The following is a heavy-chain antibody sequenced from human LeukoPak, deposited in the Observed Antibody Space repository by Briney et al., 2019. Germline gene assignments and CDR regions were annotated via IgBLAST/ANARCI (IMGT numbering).Heavy chain of an antibody. V-gene: IGHV1-2*02. CDR3: ARRYLYYFDY. D-gene: IGHD1-14*01. CDR1: GYTFTGYY. CDR2: INPNSGDT. Sequence: ASVKVSCKASGYTFTGYYLHWVRQAPGQGLEWMGWINPNSGDTNYAQKFQGRVTMSRDTSISAAYMELSSLRSDDTAVYYCARRYLYYFDYWGQGTLVTVSS. J-gene: IGHJ4*02.